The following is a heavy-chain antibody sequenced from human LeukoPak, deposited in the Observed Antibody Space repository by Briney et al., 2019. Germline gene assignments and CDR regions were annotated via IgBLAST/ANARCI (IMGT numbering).Heavy chain of an antibody. D-gene: IGHD3-3*01. V-gene: IGHV3-30*18. CDR2: ISSDGSKK. CDR1: GFTLSSYG. Sequence: GGSLRLSCAASGFTLSSYGMHWVRQAPGKGLEWVALISSDGSKKFYADSVKGRFKISRDNSKNTLYLEMNSLRAEDTAVYYCAKGIFEWMVAFDYWGQGTLVTVSS. J-gene: IGHJ4*02. CDR3: AKGIFEWMVAFDY.